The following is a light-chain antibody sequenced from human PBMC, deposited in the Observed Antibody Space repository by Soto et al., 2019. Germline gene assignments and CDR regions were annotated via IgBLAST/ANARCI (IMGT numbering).Light chain of an antibody. J-gene: IGKJ2*02. V-gene: IGKV3-20*01. Sequence: IVLTQSPGTLSLSPGERATLSCRASQSVSSSYLAWFQQKPGQAPRLLIYGAFSRATGIPDRFSGSGSGTDFTLTISRLEPEDFAVYYCQQYGSSPLCTFGQGTKLEIK. CDR2: GAF. CDR1: QSVSSSY. CDR3: QQYGSSPLCT.